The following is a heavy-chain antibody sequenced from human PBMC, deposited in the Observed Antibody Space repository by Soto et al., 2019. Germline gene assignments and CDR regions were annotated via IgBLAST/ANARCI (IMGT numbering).Heavy chain of an antibody. CDR1: GGTFSSYA. CDR3: ARDLADSRSYAILFY. J-gene: IGHJ4*02. D-gene: IGHD1-26*01. V-gene: IGHV1-69*01. Sequence: QVQLVPSGAEVKKPGSSVKVSCKDSGGTFSSYAISWVQQAPGQGLEWMGGIIPIFGRANYAQKFQGRVTITADESTSTAYMELSSLRSEDTAVYYCARDLADSRSYAILFYWGQGTLVTVSS. CDR2: IIPIFGRA.